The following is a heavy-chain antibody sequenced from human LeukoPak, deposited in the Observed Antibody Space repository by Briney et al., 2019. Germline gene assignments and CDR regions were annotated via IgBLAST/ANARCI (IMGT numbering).Heavy chain of an antibody. CDR3: ATGSRSSISDAFDI. V-gene: IGHV4-4*07. D-gene: IGHD6-6*01. CDR1: GGSISSYY. J-gene: IGHJ3*02. Sequence: PSETLSLTCTVSGGSISSYYGSWIRQPAGRGLEWIGRIYTSGSTNYNPSLKSRVTMSVDTSTNQVSPEVTSVAAADTAVYYCATGSRSSISDAFDIWRQATMVTVSS. CDR2: IYTSGST.